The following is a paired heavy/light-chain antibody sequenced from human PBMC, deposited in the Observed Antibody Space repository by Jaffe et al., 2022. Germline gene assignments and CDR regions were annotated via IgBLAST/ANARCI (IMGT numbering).Light chain of an antibody. J-gene: IGLJ3*02. CDR1: SLRSYY. CDR3: NSRDSSGNHPWV. V-gene: IGLV3-19*01. CDR2: GKN. Sequence: SSELTQDPAVSVALGQTVRITCQGDSLRSYYASWYQQKPGQAPVLVIYGKNNRPSGIPDRFSGSSSGNTASLTITGAQAEDEADYYCNSRDSSGNHPWVFGGGTKLTVL.
Heavy chain of an antibody. V-gene: IGHV4-34*01. CDR1: GGSFSGYY. CDR2: INHSGST. D-gene: IGHD4-17*01. J-gene: IGHJ6*03. Sequence: QVQLQQWGAGLLKPSETLSLTCAVYGGSFSGYYWSWIRQPPGKGLEWIGEINHSGSTNYNPSLKSRVTISVDTSKNQFSLKLSSVTAADTAVYYCARAAIKRVTTGYYYYYYYMDVWGKGTTVTVSS. CDR3: ARAAIKRVTTGYYYYYYYMDV.